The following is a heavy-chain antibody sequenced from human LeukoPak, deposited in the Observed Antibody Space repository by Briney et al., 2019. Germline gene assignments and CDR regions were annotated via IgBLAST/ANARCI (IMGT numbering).Heavy chain of an antibody. CDR2: IYTSGST. Sequence: SQTLSLTCTVSGGSISSGSYYWSWIRQPAGKGLEWIGRIYTSGSTNYNPSLKSRVTISVDTSKYQFSLKLSSVTAADTAVYYCATGVVTETAYYYYYMDVWGKGTTVTVSS. CDR1: GGSISSGSYY. J-gene: IGHJ6*03. V-gene: IGHV4-61*02. CDR3: ATGVVTETAYYYYYMDV. D-gene: IGHD3-3*01.